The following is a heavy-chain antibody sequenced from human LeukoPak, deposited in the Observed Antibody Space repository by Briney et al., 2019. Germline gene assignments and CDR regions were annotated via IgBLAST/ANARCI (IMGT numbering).Heavy chain of an antibody. V-gene: IGHV1-18*01. CDR1: GYTFTSYG. D-gene: IGHD4-17*01. Sequence: APVKVSCKASGYTFTSYGISWVRQAPGQGLEWMGWISAYNGNTNYAQKPQGRVTMTTDTSTSTAYMELRSLRSDDTAVYYCARDTYDGDYDYWGQGTLVTVSS. CDR3: ARDTYDGDYDY. J-gene: IGHJ4*02. CDR2: ISAYNGNT.